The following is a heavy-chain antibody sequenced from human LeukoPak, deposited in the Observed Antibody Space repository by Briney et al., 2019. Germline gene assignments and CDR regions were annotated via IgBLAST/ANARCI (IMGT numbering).Heavy chain of an antibody. J-gene: IGHJ6*02. CDR3: ARAYYYGMGV. CDR1: GYTFTTYY. V-gene: IGHV1-46*01. Sequence: GASVKVSCKASGYTFTTYYMHWVRQAPGQGLEWMGIINTSGGSTTYAQKSQGRVTMTRDTSTSTVYMDLSSLRSEDTAVYYCARAYYYGMGVWGQGTTVTVSS. CDR2: INTSGGST.